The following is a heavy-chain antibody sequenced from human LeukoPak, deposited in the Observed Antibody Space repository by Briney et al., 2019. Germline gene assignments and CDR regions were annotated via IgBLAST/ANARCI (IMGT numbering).Heavy chain of an antibody. D-gene: IGHD5-18*01. CDR2: INHSGST. Sequence: PSETLSLTCAVYGGSFSGYYWSWIRQPPGKGLEWIGEINHSGSTNYNPSLKSRVTISVDTSKNQFSLKLSSVTAADTAVYYCASREIQLWLIRGDAYGMDVWSQGTTVTVSS. J-gene: IGHJ6*02. CDR3: ASREIQLWLIRGDAYGMDV. CDR1: GGSFSGYY. V-gene: IGHV4-34*01.